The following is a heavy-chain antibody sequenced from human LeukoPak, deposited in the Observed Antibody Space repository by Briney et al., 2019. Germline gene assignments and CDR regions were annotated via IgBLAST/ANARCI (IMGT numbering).Heavy chain of an antibody. CDR1: GFTFSSYA. D-gene: IGHD6-19*01. V-gene: IGHV3-23*01. CDR2: ISGSGGST. Sequence: AGGSLRLSCAASGFTFSSYAMSWVRQAPGKGLEWVSAISGSGGSTYYADSVKGRFTISRDNSENTLYLQMNSLRAEDTAVYYCAKVEKVAGRYYFDYWGQGTLVAVSS. J-gene: IGHJ4*02. CDR3: AKVEKVAGRYYFDY.